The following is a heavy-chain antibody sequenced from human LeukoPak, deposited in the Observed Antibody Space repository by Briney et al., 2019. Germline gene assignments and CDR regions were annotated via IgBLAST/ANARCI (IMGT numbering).Heavy chain of an antibody. V-gene: IGHV4-34*01. CDR3: ARGPVRLARPYDY. D-gene: IGHD3-9*01. Sequence: SETLSLTCSVQGGSLSGAYRTWIRQPPGKGLEWIGEINHTGSTNYSPSLRSRVTMSADTAKNQFSLNLTSVTAADTAIYYCARGPVRLARPYDYWGQGTLVTVSS. CDR2: INHTGST. CDR1: GGSLSGAY. J-gene: IGHJ4*02.